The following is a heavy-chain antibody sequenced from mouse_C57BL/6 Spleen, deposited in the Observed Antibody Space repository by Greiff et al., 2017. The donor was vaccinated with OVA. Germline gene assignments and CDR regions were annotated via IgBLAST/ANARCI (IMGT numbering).Heavy chain of an antibody. J-gene: IGHJ1*03. CDR2: IDPSDSET. Sequence: QVQLQQPGAELVRPGSSVKLSCKASGYTFTSYWMHWVKQRPIQGLEWIGNIDPSDSETHYNQKFKDKATLTVDKSSSTAYMQLSSLTSEDSAVYDCALYYYGSSWYFDVWGTGTTVTVSS. V-gene: IGHV1-52*01. D-gene: IGHD1-1*01. CDR1: GYTFTSYW. CDR3: ALYYYGSSWYFDV.